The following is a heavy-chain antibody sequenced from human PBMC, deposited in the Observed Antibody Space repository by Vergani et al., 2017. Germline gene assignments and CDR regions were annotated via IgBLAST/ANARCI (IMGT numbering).Heavy chain of an antibody. V-gene: IGHV3-23*01. CDR3: VKDAVSYENFFDS. CDR2: LTGGGGST. D-gene: IGHD1-26*01. Sequence: EVQLLASGGSLKQPGGSVRLSCAASGFTFSTYAMHWVRPAPGTGLEWVSALTGGGGSTYYADSFKGRFIISRDNSRDTLYLQMNSLRPEDTATYYCVKDAVSYENFFDSWGQGTLVTVSS. CDR1: GFTFSTYA. J-gene: IGHJ4*02.